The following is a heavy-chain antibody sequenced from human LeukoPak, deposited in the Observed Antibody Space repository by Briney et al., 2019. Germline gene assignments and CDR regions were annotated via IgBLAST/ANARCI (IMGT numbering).Heavy chain of an antibody. CDR2: INHSGST. CDR3: ARTRRIEVAGRRRDY. D-gene: IGHD6-13*01. J-gene: IGHJ4*02. V-gene: IGHV4-34*01. Sequence: SETLSPTCAVYGGSFSGYYWSWIRQPPGKGLEWIGEINHSGSTNYNPSLKSRVTISVDTSKNQFSLKLSSVTAADTAVYYCARTRRIEVAGRRRDYWGQGTLVTVSS. CDR1: GGSFSGYY.